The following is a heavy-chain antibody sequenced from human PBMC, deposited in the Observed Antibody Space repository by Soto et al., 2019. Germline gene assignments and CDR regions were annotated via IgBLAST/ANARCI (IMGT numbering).Heavy chain of an antibody. CDR3: ARDRRDGYNSIDY. CDR1: GGSISSSNW. Sequence: SETLSLTCAVSGGSISSSNWCWWGRQPPGEGLQGIGENYHSGSTNYNPSLKSRVTISVDKPNHKFSLKLSSVTAADTAAYYCARDRRDGYNSIDYWGQGTLVTVSS. V-gene: IGHV4-4*02. J-gene: IGHJ4*02. CDR2: NYHSGST. D-gene: IGHD5-12*01.